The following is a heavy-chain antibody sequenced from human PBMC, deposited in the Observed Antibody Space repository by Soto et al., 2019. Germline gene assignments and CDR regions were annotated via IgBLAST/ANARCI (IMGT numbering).Heavy chain of an antibody. CDR1: GGTFSTYA. Sequence: QVQLVQSGAEVKKPESSVKVSCKAPGGTFSTYAISWVRQAPGQGLEWMGGMLPMFCTANYAQRVQDRVTITADESTKTVYMELSSLRSEDTAVYFCASGIQLWLRRINNGYSGWGQGTLVTVSS. CDR2: MLPMFCTA. CDR3: ASGIQLWLRRINNGYSG. J-gene: IGHJ4*02. V-gene: IGHV1-69*12. D-gene: IGHD5-18*01.